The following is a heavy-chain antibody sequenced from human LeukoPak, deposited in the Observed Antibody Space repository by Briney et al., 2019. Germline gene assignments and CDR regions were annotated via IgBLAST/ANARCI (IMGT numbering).Heavy chain of an antibody. CDR2: INHSGST. Sequence: TSETLSLTCAVYGGSFSGYYWSWIRQPPGKGLEWIGEINHSGSTNYNPSLKSRVTISVDTSKNQFSLKLSSVTAADTAVYYCASRYCSSTSCLDYWGQGTLVTVSS. CDR1: GGSFSGYY. V-gene: IGHV4-34*01. J-gene: IGHJ4*02. D-gene: IGHD2-2*01. CDR3: ASRYCSSTSCLDY.